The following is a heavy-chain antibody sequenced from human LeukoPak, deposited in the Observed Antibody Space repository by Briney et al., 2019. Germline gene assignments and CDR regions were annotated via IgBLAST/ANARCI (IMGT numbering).Heavy chain of an antibody. D-gene: IGHD3-22*01. CDR2: VYHSGST. J-gene: IGHJ4*02. Sequence: ETLSLTCTVSGGSISSSSYFWGWIRQPPGKGLEWIGSVYHSGSTYYNPSLKSRVTISVDTSKNQFSLNLTSVTAADTAVYYCARSYYYDSSGYLDYWGQGTLVTVSS. CDR3: ARSYYYDSSGYLDY. CDR1: GGSISSSSYF. V-gene: IGHV4-39*07.